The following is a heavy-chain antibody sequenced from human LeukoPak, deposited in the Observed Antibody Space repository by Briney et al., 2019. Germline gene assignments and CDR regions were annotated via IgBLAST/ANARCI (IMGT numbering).Heavy chain of an antibody. V-gene: IGHV1-24*01. CDR1: GYTLTELS. Sequence: GASVKVSCKVSGYTLTELSMLWVRQAPGKGLEWMGGFDPEDGETIYAQKFQGRVTMTEETSTDTAYMELSSLRSEDTAVYYCATAYYDILTGYYRGDWFDPWGQGTLVSVSS. CDR3: ATAYYDILTGYYRGDWFDP. CDR2: FDPEDGET. J-gene: IGHJ5*02. D-gene: IGHD3-9*01.